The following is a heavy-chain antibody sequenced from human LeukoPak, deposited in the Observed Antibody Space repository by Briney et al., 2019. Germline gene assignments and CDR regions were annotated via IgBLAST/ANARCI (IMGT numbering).Heavy chain of an antibody. CDR1: GFTFSSYA. Sequence: PGGSLRLSCAASGFTFSSYAMSWVRQAPGKGLEWVSAISGSGGSTYYADSVKGRFTISRDNSKNTLYLQVNSLRAEDTAVYYCAKDRDIVVVPAAIDSAFDIWGQGTMVTVSS. CDR2: ISGSGGST. V-gene: IGHV3-23*01. D-gene: IGHD2-2*01. CDR3: AKDRDIVVVPAAIDSAFDI. J-gene: IGHJ3*02.